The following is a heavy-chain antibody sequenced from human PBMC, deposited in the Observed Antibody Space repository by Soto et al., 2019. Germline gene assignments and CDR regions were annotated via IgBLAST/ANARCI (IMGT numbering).Heavy chain of an antibody. CDR3: ARRDFDYYYGMDV. CDR1: GLTFSNYA. V-gene: IGHV3-30-3*01. Sequence: GGSLRLSCVASGLTFSNYAMNWVRQAPGKGLEWVAVISYDGSNKYYADSVKGRITISRDNSRNTLYLQMNNLRAEDTAMYYCARRDFDYYYGMDVWGQGTTVTVSS. CDR2: ISYDGSNK. J-gene: IGHJ6*02.